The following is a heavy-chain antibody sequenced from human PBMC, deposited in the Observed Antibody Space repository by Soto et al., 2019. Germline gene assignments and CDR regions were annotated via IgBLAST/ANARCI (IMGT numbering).Heavy chain of an antibody. Sequence: SETLSLTCTVSGDSVSSGSYYWTWVRQPPGKGLEWIGYIYYNGSTNYNPSLQSRVTISIDTSKNQFSLKLTSATAADTAFYYCARDIRGYSRAFDYWGQGTLVTVSS. CDR2: IYYNGST. CDR1: GDSVSSGSYY. CDR3: ARDIRGYSRAFDY. V-gene: IGHV4-61*01. D-gene: IGHD5-18*01. J-gene: IGHJ4*02.